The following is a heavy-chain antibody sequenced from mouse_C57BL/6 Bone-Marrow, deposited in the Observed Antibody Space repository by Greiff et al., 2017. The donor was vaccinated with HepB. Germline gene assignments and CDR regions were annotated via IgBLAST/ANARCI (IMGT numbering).Heavy chain of an antibody. CDR1: GYTFTSYW. CDR3: ARGGSGYDDYFDY. Sequence: VKLQQPGTELVKPGASVKLSCKASGYTFTSYWMHWVKQRPGQGLEWIGNINPSNGGTNYNEKFKSKATLTVDKSSSTAYMQLSSLTSEDSAVYYCARGGSGYDDYFDYWGQGTTLTVSS. CDR2: INPSNGGT. V-gene: IGHV1-53*01. D-gene: IGHD2-2*01. J-gene: IGHJ2*01.